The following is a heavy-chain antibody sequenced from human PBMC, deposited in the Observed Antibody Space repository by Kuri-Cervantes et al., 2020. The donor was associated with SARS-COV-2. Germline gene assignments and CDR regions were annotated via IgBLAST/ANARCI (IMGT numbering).Heavy chain of an antibody. D-gene: IGHD5-12*01. CDR1: GFTFSSYS. CDR3: ARDANYGSRLPRKFDY. CDR2: ISSSSSYI. J-gene: IGHJ4*02. V-gene: IGHV3-21*01. Sequence: GGSLRLSCAASGFTFSSYSMNWVRQAPGKGLEWVSSISSSSSYIYYADSVKGRFTISRDNAKNSPYLQMNSLRAEDTAVYYCARDANYGSRLPRKFDYWGQGTLVTVSS.